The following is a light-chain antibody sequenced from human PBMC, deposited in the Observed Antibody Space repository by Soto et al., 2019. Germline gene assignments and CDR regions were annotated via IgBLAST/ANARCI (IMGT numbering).Light chain of an antibody. J-gene: IGLJ1*01. Sequence: QSALTQPPSVSGSPGQSVTISCTGTSSDVGSYNRVSWYQQPPGTAPKLMIFEVSNRPSGVPNSFSGSKSGNTASLTISGLQAEDEADYYLSSYATSSPYVVGTGTKVTVL. CDR3: SSYATSSPYV. CDR2: EVS. CDR1: SSDVGSYNR. V-gene: IGLV2-18*02.